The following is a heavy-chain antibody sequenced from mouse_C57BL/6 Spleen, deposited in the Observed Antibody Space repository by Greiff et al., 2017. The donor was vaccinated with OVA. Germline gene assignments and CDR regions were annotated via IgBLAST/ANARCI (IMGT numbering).Heavy chain of an antibody. CDR3: AAWGTGSGY. J-gene: IGHJ2*01. V-gene: IGHV1-59*01. CDR1: GYTFTSYW. D-gene: IGHD4-1*01. Sequence: QVQLKQPGAELVRPGTSVKLSCKASGYTFTSYWMHWVKQRPGQGLEWIGVIDPSDSYTNYNQKFKGKATLTVDTSASTAYMQLSSLTSEDSAVYYCAAWGTGSGYWGQGTTLTVSS. CDR2: IDPSDSYT.